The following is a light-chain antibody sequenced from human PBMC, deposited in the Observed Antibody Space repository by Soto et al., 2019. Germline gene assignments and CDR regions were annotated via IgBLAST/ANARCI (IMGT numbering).Light chain of an antibody. CDR2: SNN. V-gene: IGLV1-44*01. Sequence: QSVLTQPPSASGTPGQRVTISCSGGSSNIGSNTVNWYQHLPGTAPKLLIYSNNQRPSVVPDRFSGSMSGTSASLAISGLQSEDEADYYCAAWDDRLNGPVFGGGTKLTVL. CDR1: SSNIGSNT. J-gene: IGLJ2*01. CDR3: AAWDDRLNGPV.